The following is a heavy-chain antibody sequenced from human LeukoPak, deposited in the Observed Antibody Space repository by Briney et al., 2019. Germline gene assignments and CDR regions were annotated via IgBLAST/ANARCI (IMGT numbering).Heavy chain of an antibody. CDR3: ARAMYDSSGYYAYYYYYGMDV. CDR2: ISAYNGNT. V-gene: IGHV1-18*01. D-gene: IGHD3-22*01. CDR1: GYTFTSYG. Sequence: ASVKVSRKASGYTFTSYGISWVRQAPGQGLEWMGWISAYNGNTNYAQKLQGRVTMTTDTSTSTAYMELRSLRSDDTAVYYCARAMYDSSGYYAYYYYYGMDVWGQGTTVTVSS. J-gene: IGHJ6*02.